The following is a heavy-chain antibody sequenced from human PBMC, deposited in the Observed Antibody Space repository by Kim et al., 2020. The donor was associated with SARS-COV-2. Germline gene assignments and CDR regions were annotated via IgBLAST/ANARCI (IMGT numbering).Heavy chain of an antibody. D-gene: IGHD2-2*01. J-gene: IGHJ4*02. Sequence: ASVKVSCKASGYTFTSYYMHWVRQAPGQGLEWMGIINPSGGSTSYAQKFQGRVTMTRDTSTSTVYMELSSLRSEDTAVYYCASVGYCSSTSCYFGLSFDYWGQGTLVTVSS. CDR3: ASVGYCSSTSCYFGLSFDY. CDR1: GYTFTSYY. V-gene: IGHV1-46*01. CDR2: INPSGGST.